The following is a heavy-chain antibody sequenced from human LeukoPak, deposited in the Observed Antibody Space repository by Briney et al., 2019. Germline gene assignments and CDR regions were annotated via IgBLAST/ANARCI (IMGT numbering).Heavy chain of an antibody. J-gene: IGHJ6*03. Sequence: SETLSLTCNVSGASISSEFWSWNRQPPGKGLEWIGSLSYSGGTNYSPSLTGRVTISMDTSKSQFSLKLSSVTAADTAVYYCAGEKRIAATGASYTYTYYMDVWGKGTTVTISS. V-gene: IGHV4-59*12. CDR1: GASISSEF. CDR2: LSYSGGT. D-gene: IGHD6-13*01. CDR3: AGEKRIAATGASYTYTYYMDV.